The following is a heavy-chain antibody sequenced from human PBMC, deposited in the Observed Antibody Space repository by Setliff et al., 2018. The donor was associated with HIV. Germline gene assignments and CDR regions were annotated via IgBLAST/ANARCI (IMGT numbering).Heavy chain of an antibody. CDR2: INPNSGDT. CDR3: VGDRTHQNWGSRGYYYMDV. V-gene: IGHV1-2*02. Sequence: ASVKVSCKASGYTFSGDYLHWVRQAPGQGLEWMGWINPNSGDTSYAQKFQGRVTMTRDTSISTAYMELSRLRSDDTAVYYCVGDRTHQNWGSRGYYYMDVWGKGTTVTVSS. J-gene: IGHJ6*03. CDR1: GYTFSGDY. D-gene: IGHD7-27*01.